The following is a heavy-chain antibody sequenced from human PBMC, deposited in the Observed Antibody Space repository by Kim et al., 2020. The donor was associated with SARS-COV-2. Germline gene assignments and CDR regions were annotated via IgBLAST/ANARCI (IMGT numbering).Heavy chain of an antibody. V-gene: IGHV4-39*01. CDR3: ARHRGNYEWPGKIQD. J-gene: IGHJ4*02. CDR1: GSSISSTYYS. CDR2: VYSTGNS. Sequence: SETLSLTCSVSGSSISSTYYSWGWVRQPPGRGLQWIGSVYSTGNSFYKSSLKSRVTISVDTSKNQFYLRLNSVTAADTAVYYCARHRGNYEWPGKIQDWGQGTLVTVSS. D-gene: IGHD3-16*01.